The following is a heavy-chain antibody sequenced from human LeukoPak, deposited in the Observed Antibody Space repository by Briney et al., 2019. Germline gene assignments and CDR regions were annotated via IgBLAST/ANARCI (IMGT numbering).Heavy chain of an antibody. D-gene: IGHD3-3*01. CDR3: ARGFTYYDFWSGYYTGPVIFDY. J-gene: IGHJ4*02. Sequence: SETPSLTCAVYGGSFSGYYWSWIRQPPGKGLEWIGEINHSGSTNYNPSLKSRVTISVDTSKNQFSLKLSSVTAADTAVYYCARGFTYYDFWSGYYTGPVIFDYWGQGTLVTVSS. CDR1: GGSFSGYY. CDR2: INHSGST. V-gene: IGHV4-34*01.